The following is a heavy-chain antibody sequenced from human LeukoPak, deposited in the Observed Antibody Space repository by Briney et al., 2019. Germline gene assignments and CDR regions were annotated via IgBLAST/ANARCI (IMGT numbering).Heavy chain of an antibody. V-gene: IGHV3-11*04. CDR1: GFTFSDYY. CDR3: ARVWYSSGWDPFDY. J-gene: IGHJ4*02. Sequence: PGGSLRLSCAASGFTFSDYYMSWIRQVPGKGLEWVSYISSSGSTIYYADSVKGRFTISRDNAKNSLYLQMNSLRAEDTAVYYCARVWYSSGWDPFDYWGQGTLVTVSS. D-gene: IGHD6-19*01. CDR2: ISSSGSTI.